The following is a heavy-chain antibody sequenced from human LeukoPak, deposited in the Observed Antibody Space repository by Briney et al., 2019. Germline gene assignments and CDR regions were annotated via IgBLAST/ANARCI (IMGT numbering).Heavy chain of an antibody. CDR2: ISPSGTT. Sequence: ASVKVSCTASGYTFTGYYIHWVRQAPGQGLEWMGQISPSGTTTYAQKFKGRVTMTRDKSTSTVNMDLSDLTFEDTAVYHCAKDSGAYGPDYWGQGTLLTVSS. D-gene: IGHD4-17*01. CDR1: GYTFTGYY. V-gene: IGHV1-46*01. J-gene: IGHJ4*02. CDR3: AKDSGAYGPDY.